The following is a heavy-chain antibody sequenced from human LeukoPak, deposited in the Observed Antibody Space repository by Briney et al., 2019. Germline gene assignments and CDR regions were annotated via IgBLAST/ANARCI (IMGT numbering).Heavy chain of an antibody. CDR2: IYSGGST. CDR3: ARNIWNTSDI. D-gene: IGHD1/OR15-1a*01. CDR1: GFTVSSNY. J-gene: IGHJ3*02. Sequence: GGSLRLSCAASGFTVSSNYMSWVRQAPGKGLEWVSVIYSGGSTYYADSVKGRFTISRDNSKNTVYLQMNSLRAEDTAVYYCARNIWNTSDIWGQGTMVTVSS. V-gene: IGHV3-53*01.